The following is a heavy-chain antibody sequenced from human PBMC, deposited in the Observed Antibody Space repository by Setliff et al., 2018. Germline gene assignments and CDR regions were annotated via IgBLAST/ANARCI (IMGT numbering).Heavy chain of an antibody. CDR3: AREQRSALFDY. CDR2: IYYSGST. V-gene: IGHV4-59*11. Sequence: PSETLSLTCTVSGGSISSHYWSWIRQPPGKGLEWIGSIYYSGSTNYNPSLKSRVTISVDTSKNQFSLKLSSVTAADTAVYCCAREQRSALFDYWGQGTLVTVSS. J-gene: IGHJ4*02. CDR1: GGSISSHY. D-gene: IGHD1-1*01.